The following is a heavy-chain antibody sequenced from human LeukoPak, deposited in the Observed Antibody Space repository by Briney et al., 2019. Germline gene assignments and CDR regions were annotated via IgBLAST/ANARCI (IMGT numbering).Heavy chain of an antibody. CDR2: ISSSSYI. D-gene: IGHD6-19*01. V-gene: IGHV3-21*01. CDR1: GFTFSSYS. J-gene: IGHJ4*02. CDR3: ATLRSDSRGWYYFDY. Sequence: PGGSLRLSCAASGFTFSSYSMNWVRQAPGKGLEWVSSISSSSYIYYADSVKGRFTISRDNAKNSLYLQMDSLRAEDTAVYYCATLRSDSRGWYYFDYWGQGTLVTVSS.